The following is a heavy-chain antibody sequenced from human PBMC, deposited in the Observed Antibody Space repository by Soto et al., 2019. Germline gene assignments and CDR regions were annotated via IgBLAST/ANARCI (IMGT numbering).Heavy chain of an antibody. CDR3: ARSLAGRTGDY. D-gene: IGHD2-2*01. V-gene: IGHV1-18*04. Sequence: QVQLVQSGAEVKKPGASVKVSCKASGYTFTSYHIAWVRQAPGQGLEWMGWISAYNGHTNSAQKVQGRVTMTTDTSTTTAYMVLTSLNSDDTAVYYCARSLAGRTGDYWGQGTLVTVSS. J-gene: IGHJ4*02. CDR1: GYTFTSYH. CDR2: ISAYNGHT.